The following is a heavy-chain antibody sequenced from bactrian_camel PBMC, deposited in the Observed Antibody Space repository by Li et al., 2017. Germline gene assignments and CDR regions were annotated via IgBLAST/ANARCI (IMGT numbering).Heavy chain of an antibody. CDR2: IESDEDT. CDR1: GYTAAHYSVYGSYS. Sequence: QVQLVESGGGSVQAGGSLRLSCAISGYTAAHYSVYGSYSVAWFRRAPGKEREGVASIESDEDTSYADSVKGRFTISKDDDKRANKTLYLEVTHLRPEDTAMYYCAFDPDPQWNGGSCPYLESTDYWGQGTQVTVS. J-gene: IGHJ4*01. D-gene: IGHD6*01. V-gene: IGHV3S55*01. CDR3: AFDPDPQWNGGSCPYLESTDY.